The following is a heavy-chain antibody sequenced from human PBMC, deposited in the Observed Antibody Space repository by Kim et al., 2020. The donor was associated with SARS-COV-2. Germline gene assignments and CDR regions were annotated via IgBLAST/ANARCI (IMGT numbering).Heavy chain of an antibody. CDR2: ISSSSSYT. D-gene: IGHD6-19*01. J-gene: IGHJ6*02. CDR1: GFTFSDYY. CDR3: ARIAVAGLDYYYYYGMDV. V-gene: IGHV3-11*03. Sequence: GGSLRLSCAASGFTFSDYYMSWIRQAPGKGLEWVSYISSSSSYTNYADSVKGRFTISRDNAKNSLYLQMNSLRAEDTAVYYCARIAVAGLDYYYYYGMDVWGQGTTVTVSS.